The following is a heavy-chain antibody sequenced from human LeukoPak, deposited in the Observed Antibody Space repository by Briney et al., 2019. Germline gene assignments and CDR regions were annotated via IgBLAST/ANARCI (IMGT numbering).Heavy chain of an antibody. D-gene: IGHD4-11*01. CDR1: GYTFTTYA. CDR2: IDTSTGKP. V-gene: IGHV7-4-1*02. J-gene: IGHJ5*02. CDR3: ARDNYGAEEGIGSSLVWLDP. Sequence: ASVKVSCKASGYTFTTYAINWVRQAPGQGLEWMGWIDTSTGKPTYAQGFTEQFVFSLDASVSTAYLQISSLKAEDTAVYYCARDNYGAEEGIGSSLVWLDPWGQGTRVTVSS.